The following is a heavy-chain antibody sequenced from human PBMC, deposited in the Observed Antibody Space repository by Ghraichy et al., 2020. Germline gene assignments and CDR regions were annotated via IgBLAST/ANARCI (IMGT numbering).Heavy chain of an antibody. CDR3: AKDDDAYSSSYYYGMDV. V-gene: IGHV3-30*18. J-gene: IGHJ6*02. D-gene: IGHD6-13*01. Sequence: GESLNISCAASGFTFSSYVMHWVRQAPDKGLEWVAVISYDGSNKYYADSVKGRFTISRDKSKNTLYLEMNSLRAEDRAVYYCAKDDDAYSSSYYYGMDVWGQGTTVTVSS. CDR1: GFTFSSYV. CDR2: ISYDGSNK.